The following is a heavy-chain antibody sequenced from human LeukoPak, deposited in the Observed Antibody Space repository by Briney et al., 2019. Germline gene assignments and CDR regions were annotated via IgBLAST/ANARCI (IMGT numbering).Heavy chain of an antibody. CDR3: VRDPGIANFQH. V-gene: IGHV3-21*01. CDR1: GFTFSSYS. J-gene: IGHJ1*01. CDR2: ISSSSSYI. D-gene: IGHD6-13*01. Sequence: GGSLRLSCAASGFTFSSYSMNWVRQAPGKGLEWVSSISSSSSYIYYADSVKGRFTISRDNAKNSLYLQMNSLRAEDTAVYYCVRDPGIANFQHWGQGTLVTVSS.